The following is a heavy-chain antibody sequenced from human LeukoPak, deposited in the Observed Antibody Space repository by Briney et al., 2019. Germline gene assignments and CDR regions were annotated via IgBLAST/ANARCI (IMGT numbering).Heavy chain of an antibody. CDR2: ISTSGSTI. V-gene: IGHV3-11*04. CDR3: AREYYYGSGSYYSSFDY. J-gene: IGHJ4*02. Sequence: GGSLRLSCAASGFTFSDYYMSWIRQAPGKGLEWVSYISTSGSTIYYADSVKGRFTISRDNAKNSLYLQMNSLRAEDTAVYYCAREYYYGSGSYYSSFDYWGQGTLVTVSS. CDR1: GFTFSDYY. D-gene: IGHD3-10*01.